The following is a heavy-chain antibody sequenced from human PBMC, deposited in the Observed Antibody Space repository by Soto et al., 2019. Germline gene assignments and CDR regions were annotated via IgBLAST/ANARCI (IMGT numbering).Heavy chain of an antibody. CDR1: GGSISSGGYY. CDR3: ARAVAAAGRDWYFDL. CDR2: IYYSGST. V-gene: IGHV4-31*03. J-gene: IGHJ2*01. D-gene: IGHD6-13*01. Sequence: SETLSLTCTVSGGSISSGGYYWSWIRQHPGKGLEWIGYIYYSGSTHYNPSLKSRVTISVDTSKNQFSLKLSSVTAADTAVYYCARAVAAAGRDWYFDLWGRGTLVTVYS.